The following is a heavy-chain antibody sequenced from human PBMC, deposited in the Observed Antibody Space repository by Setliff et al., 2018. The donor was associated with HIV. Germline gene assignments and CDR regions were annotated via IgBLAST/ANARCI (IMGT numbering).Heavy chain of an antibody. CDR2: IKSKADGGTT. CDR1: EISFNNYY. V-gene: IGHV3-15*01. J-gene: IGHJ4*02. CDR3: SINSPLSS. Sequence: GGSLRLSCTSSEISFNNYYMTWVRQAQGRGLEWVGRIKSKADGGTTDYAATVKGRFTISRDDSKRMVYLEMNSLTSEDTALYFCSINSPLSSWGQGTLVTISS. D-gene: IGHD6-6*01.